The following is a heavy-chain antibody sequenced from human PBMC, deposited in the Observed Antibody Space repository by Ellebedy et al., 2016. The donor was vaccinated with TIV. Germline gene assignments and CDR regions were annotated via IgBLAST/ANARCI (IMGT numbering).Heavy chain of an antibody. Sequence: GESLKISCAASGFTFSGYWMNWVRQAPGKGLEWVANIKEDGTEKYYVDSVKGRFTISRDNAKNSLYLQMNSLRAEDTAVYYCAKKVGTGLSLDYWGQGMLVTVSS. CDR1: GFTFSGYW. CDR2: IKEDGTEK. D-gene: IGHD2/OR15-2a*01. CDR3: AKKVGTGLSLDY. J-gene: IGHJ4*02. V-gene: IGHV3-7*03.